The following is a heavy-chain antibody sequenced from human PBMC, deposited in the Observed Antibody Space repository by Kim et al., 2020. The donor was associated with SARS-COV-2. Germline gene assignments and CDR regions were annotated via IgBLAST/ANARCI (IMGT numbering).Heavy chain of an antibody. CDR1: GFTFSSYA. CDR2: ISSNGGST. J-gene: IGHJ3*02. D-gene: IGHD3-22*01. V-gene: IGHV3-64*01. CDR3: ASWAPDSSGYYTHDAFDI. Sequence: GGSLRLSCAASGFTFSSYAMHWVRQAPGKGLEYVSAISSNGGSTYYANSVKGRFTISRDNSKNTLYLQMGSLRAEDMAVYYCASWAPDSSGYYTHDAFDIWVQGTMVTVSS.